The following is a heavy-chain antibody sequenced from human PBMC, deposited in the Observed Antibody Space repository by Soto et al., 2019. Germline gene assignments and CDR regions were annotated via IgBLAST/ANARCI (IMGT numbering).Heavy chain of an antibody. V-gene: IGHV1-3*01. CDR1: GYTFTRYA. CDR2: INAGNGNT. Sequence: KTDKASVKVSCKASGYTFTRYAMHWVRQAPGQRLEWMGWINAGNGNTKYSQKFQGRVTITRDTSASTAYMELSSLRSEDTAVYYCASSNIAAAPYGMDVWGQGTTVTVS. CDR3: ASSNIAAAPYGMDV. J-gene: IGHJ6*02. D-gene: IGHD6-13*01.